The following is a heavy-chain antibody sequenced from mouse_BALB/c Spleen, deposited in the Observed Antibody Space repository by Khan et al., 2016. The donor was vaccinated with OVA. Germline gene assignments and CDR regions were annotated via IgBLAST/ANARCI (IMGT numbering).Heavy chain of an antibody. J-gene: IGHJ3*01. CDR1: GFTFSAYG. V-gene: IGHV5-6*01. CDR2: ISSDGTYT. D-gene: IGHD4-1*01. Sequence: EVELVESGGDLVKPGGSLKLSCAASGFTFSAYGMSWVRQTPDKRLEWVATISSDGTYTYYPDSLMGRFTISRDNAKKTLYLQMSSLKSGDTAMYFCASHLTGSFAYWGQGTLVTVSA. CDR3: ASHLTGSFAY.